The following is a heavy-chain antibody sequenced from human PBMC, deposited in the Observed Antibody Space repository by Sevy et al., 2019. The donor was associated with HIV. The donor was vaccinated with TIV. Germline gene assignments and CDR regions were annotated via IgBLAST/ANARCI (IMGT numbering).Heavy chain of an antibody. D-gene: IGHD1-1*01. Sequence: SETLSLTCSVSGGSISSYFWTWVRQSPGKGLEWIGNIYFTGNTDYSPSLKSRVTLSLATSTSQFSLTLKSVTAADTAIYFCARDSTTRPRVLDYWGQGTLVTVSS. CDR2: IYFTGNT. J-gene: IGHJ4*02. CDR3: ARDSTTRPRVLDY. V-gene: IGHV4-59*01. CDR1: GGSISSYF.